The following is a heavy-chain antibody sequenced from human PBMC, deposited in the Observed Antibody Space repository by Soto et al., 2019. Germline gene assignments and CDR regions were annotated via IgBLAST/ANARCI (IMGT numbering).Heavy chain of an antibody. CDR2: IYGSGGT. Sequence: ASAPWSLARTVSGGSMFSYYWSWIRQPAGGGLEWIGRIYGSGGTNYNPSRKSRVTMSLDTSKNKLSLRLTSVTCADAAVYYCAREGASTYASRHFDNWGPGTLVTVCS. D-gene: IGHD3-16*01. CDR3: AREGASTYASRHFDN. V-gene: IGHV4-4*07. CDR1: GGSMFSYY. J-gene: IGHJ4*02.